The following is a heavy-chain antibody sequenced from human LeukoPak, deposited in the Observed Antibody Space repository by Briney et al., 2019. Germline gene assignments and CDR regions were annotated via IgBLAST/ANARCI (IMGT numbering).Heavy chain of an antibody. Sequence: SETLSLICTVSGGSISSYYWSWIRQPPGKGLEWIGYIYYSGSTNYNPSLKSRVTISVDTSKNQFSLKLSSVTAADTAVYYCASGDGYNFDYWGQGTLVTVSS. V-gene: IGHV4-59*01. CDR2: IYYSGST. CDR1: GGSISSYY. CDR3: ASGDGYNFDY. D-gene: IGHD5-24*01. J-gene: IGHJ4*02.